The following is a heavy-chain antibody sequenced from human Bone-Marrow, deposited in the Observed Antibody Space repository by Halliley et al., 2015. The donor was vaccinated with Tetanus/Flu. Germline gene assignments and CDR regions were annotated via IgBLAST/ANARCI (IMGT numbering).Heavy chain of an antibody. CDR1: GGSIITSNW. CDR3: VRDHMIWGARGLDY. Sequence: SLRLSCAVSGGSIITSNWWSWVRQSPGKGLEWLGEIFHSGSTNYNPSFARRLTISVDEANNKFSLSLSSVTAADTAVYYCVRDHMIWGARGLDYWGQGMLVTVSS. D-gene: IGHD3-10*01. CDR2: IFHSGST. V-gene: IGHV4-4*02. J-gene: IGHJ4*02.